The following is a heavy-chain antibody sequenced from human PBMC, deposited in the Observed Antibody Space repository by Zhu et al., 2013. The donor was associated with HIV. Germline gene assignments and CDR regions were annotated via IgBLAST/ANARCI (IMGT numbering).Heavy chain of an antibody. CDR2: INPNSGGT. V-gene: IGHV1-2*02. D-gene: IGHD6-19*01. CDR1: GATFRTYA. CDR3: ARSEGDPTYSSGCHADY. J-gene: IGHJ4*02. Sequence: QVQLVQSGAEVKKPGSSVKVSCKASGATFRTYAVSWVRQAPGQGLEWMGWINPNSGGTNYAQKFQGRVTMTRDTSISTAYMELSRLRSDDTAVYYCARSEGDPTYSSGCHADYWGQGNPGHRLL.